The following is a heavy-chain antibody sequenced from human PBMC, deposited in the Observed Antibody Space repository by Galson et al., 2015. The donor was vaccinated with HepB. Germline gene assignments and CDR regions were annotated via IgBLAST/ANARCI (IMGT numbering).Heavy chain of an antibody. CDR1: GYTFSSKP. V-gene: IGHV7-4-1*02. D-gene: IGHD6-13*01. CDR3: ARGEGLYTNTWYSHYYGMDV. J-gene: IGHJ6*02. CDR2: INTNTGNP. Sequence: SVKVSCKGSGYTFSSKPINWVRQAPGQGLEWMGWINTNTGNPSYAQGFTGRFVFSLDASVSTSYLHISSLKADDTAVYYCARGEGLYTNTWYSHYYGMDVWGQGTTVTVSS.